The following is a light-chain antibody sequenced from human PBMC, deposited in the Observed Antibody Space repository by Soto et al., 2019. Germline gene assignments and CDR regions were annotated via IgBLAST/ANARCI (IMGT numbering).Light chain of an antibody. CDR3: QQYVSSVT. CDR2: GAS. CDR1: QSVDSSF. Sequence: EIVLTQSPGSLSLSPGERATLSCRASQSVDSSFFAWYQKKPGQAPRLLIDGASKRATGIADRFSGSGSGRDFTLTISRLEPEDVAVYYCQQYVSSVTFGQGTKVEIK. V-gene: IGKV3-20*01. J-gene: IGKJ1*01.